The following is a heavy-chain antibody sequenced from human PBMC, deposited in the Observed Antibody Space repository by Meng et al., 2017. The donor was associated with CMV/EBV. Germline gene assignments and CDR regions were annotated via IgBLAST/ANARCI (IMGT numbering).Heavy chain of an antibody. D-gene: IGHD6-13*01. V-gene: IGHV3-21*05. CDR1: GFTFSSYE. CDR2: ISSSSSYI. Sequence: GGSLRLSCAASGFTFSSYEMNWVRQAPGKGLEWVSYISSSSSYIYYADSVKGRFTISRDNAKNSLYLQMNSLRAEDTAVYYCASYHHSSSQWYFDYWGQGTLVTVSS. J-gene: IGHJ4*02. CDR3: ASYHHSSSQWYFDY.